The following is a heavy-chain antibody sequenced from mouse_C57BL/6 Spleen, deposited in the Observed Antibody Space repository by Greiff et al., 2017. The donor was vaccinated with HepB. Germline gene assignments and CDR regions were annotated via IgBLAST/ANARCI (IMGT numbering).Heavy chain of an antibody. Sequence: VKLQQPGAELVMPGASVKLSCKASGYTFTSYWMHWVKQRPGQGLEWIGEIDPSDSYTNYNQKFKGKSTLTVDKSSSTAYMQLSSLTSEDSAVYYCGGGSSPWYFDVWGTGTTVTVSS. CDR2: IDPSDSYT. CDR1: GYTFTSYW. D-gene: IGHD1-1*01. J-gene: IGHJ1*03. V-gene: IGHV1-69*01. CDR3: GGGSSPWYFDV.